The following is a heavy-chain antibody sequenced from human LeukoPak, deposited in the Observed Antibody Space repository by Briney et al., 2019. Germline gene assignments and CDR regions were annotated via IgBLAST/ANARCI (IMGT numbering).Heavy chain of an antibody. CDR1: GYTFTSYD. CDR2: MNPNSGNT. Sequence: GASVKVSCKASGYTFTSYDINWVRQATGQGLEWMGWMNPNSGNTGYAQKFQGRVTMTRNTSISTAYMKLSSLRSEDTAVYYCARLGFSRPYYYYYMDVWGKGTTVTVSS. V-gene: IGHV1-8*01. CDR3: ARLGFSRPYYYYYMDV. D-gene: IGHD1-26*01. J-gene: IGHJ6*03.